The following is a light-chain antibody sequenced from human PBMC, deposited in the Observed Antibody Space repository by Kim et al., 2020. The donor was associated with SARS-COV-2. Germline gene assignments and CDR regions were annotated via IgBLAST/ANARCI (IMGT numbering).Light chain of an antibody. CDR2: QDT. CDR1: KLGSKF. CDR3: QAWASNTVV. Sequence: SYELTQPPSVPVSPGQTTSIICSGDKLGSKFAFWYQQRPGQSPVLVIHQDTKRPSGIPERFSGSNSGHTATLTISGPQTMDEADYYRQAWASNTVVFGGG. J-gene: IGLJ2*01. V-gene: IGLV3-1*01.